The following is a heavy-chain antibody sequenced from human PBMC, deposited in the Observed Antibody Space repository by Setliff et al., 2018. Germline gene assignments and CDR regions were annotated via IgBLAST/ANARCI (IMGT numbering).Heavy chain of an antibody. J-gene: IGHJ6*03. CDR3: ARGRGSLGNCSCGFCYSGYYYYMDV. V-gene: IGHV3-21*01. CDR1: GFTFNNYS. Sequence: GSLRLSCAVSGFTFNNYSVNWVRLAPGRGLEWVSSISLSSSYIFYADSVKGRFTISRDNAKNSLFLQMNTLRAEDTAGYYCARGRGSLGNCSCGFCYSGYYYYMDVWGKGTTDTVSS. D-gene: IGHD2-15*01. CDR2: ISLSSSYI.